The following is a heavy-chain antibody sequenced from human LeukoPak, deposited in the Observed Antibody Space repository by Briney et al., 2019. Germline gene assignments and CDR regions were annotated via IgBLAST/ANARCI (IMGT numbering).Heavy chain of an antibody. CDR3: VLMAGY. V-gene: IGHV4-4*02. CDR1: GGSVSMGNW. J-gene: IGHJ4*02. Sequence: PSGTLSLTCAVSGGSVSMGNWWSWVRQPPGKGLEWIGEVFHSGSTDYNPPLESRVTMSVDTSKNQFSLKLSSVTAADTAVYYCVLMAGYWGQGTLVTVSS. D-gene: IGHD3-16*01. CDR2: VFHSGST.